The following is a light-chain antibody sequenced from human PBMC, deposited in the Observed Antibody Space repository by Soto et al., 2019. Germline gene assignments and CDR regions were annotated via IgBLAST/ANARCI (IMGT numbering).Light chain of an antibody. CDR3: SSYAGNNIFYV. Sequence: QSVLAQPPSASGSPGQSVTISCAGTSNDVGGYNFVSWYQQHPGKAPKLMIFEVSKRPSGVPDRFSGSKSGNTASLTVSGVQAEDEADYYCSSYAGNNIFYVFGTGTKVTVL. CDR1: SNDVGGYNF. V-gene: IGLV2-8*01. CDR2: EVS. J-gene: IGLJ1*01.